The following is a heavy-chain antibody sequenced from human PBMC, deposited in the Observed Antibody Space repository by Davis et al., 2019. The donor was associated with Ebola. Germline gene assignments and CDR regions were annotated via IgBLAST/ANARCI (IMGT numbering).Heavy chain of an antibody. J-gene: IGHJ5*02. CDR1: GFTFSSYA. CDR2: ISYDGSNK. D-gene: IGHD1-26*01. CDR3: ARDRGFFWFDP. Sequence: GGSLRLSCAATGFTFSSYAMHWVRQAPGKGLEWVAVISYDGSNKYYADSVKGRFTISRDNSKNMLYLQMNSLRAEDTAVYYCARDRGFFWFDPWGQGTLVTVSS. V-gene: IGHV3-30-3*01.